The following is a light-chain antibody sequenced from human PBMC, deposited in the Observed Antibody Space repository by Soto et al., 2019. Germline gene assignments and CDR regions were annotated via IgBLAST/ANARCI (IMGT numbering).Light chain of an antibody. CDR2: DAF. Sequence: EIVLTQSPATLSLSPGERATLSCRASQSVSTYLAWYQQKPGQAPRLLIYDAFNRATGIPARFSGSGSGTDFTLTISSPEPVDFSFYYCQQRSNWTRTFGQGTKVDIK. V-gene: IGKV3-11*01. CDR3: QQRSNWTRT. J-gene: IGKJ1*01. CDR1: QSVSTY.